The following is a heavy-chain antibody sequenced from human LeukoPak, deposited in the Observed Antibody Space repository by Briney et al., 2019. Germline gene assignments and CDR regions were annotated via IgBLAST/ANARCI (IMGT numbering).Heavy chain of an antibody. Sequence: PGGSLRLSCAASGFTFSSNYMSWVRQAPGKGLEWVSVIYSGGSTYYADSVKGRFTISRDNSKNTLYLQMNSLRAEDTAVYYCARGNWGSAVFDYWGQGTLVTVSS. CDR3: ARGNWGSAVFDY. V-gene: IGHV3-53*01. J-gene: IGHJ4*02. CDR2: IYSGGST. CDR1: GFTFSSNY. D-gene: IGHD7-27*01.